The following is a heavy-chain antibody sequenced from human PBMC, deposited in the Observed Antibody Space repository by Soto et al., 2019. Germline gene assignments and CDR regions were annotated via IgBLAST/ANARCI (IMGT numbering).Heavy chain of an antibody. V-gene: IGHV4-59*01. CDR1: GGSISSYY. Sequence: PSETLSLTCTVSGGSISSYYWSWIRQPPGKGLEWIGYIYYSGSTNYNPSLKSRVTISVDTSKNQFSLKLSSVTAADTAVYYCARAGPLGNPFDYWGQGTLVTVSS. J-gene: IGHJ4*02. CDR2: IYYSGST. D-gene: IGHD7-27*01. CDR3: ARAGPLGNPFDY.